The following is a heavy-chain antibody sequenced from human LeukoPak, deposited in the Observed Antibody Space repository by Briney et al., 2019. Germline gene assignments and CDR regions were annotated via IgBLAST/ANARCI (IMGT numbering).Heavy chain of an antibody. D-gene: IGHD1-20*01. CDR1: GGSFSGYY. V-gene: IGHV4-34*01. CDR2: INHSGST. CDR3: ARSPSGITGTTIYWFDP. Sequence: SETLSLTCAVYGGSFSGYYWSWIRQPPGKGLEWIGEINHSGSTNYNPSLKSRVTISVDTSKNQFSLKLSSVTAADTAVYYCARSPSGITGTTIYWFDPWGQGTLVTVSS. J-gene: IGHJ5*02.